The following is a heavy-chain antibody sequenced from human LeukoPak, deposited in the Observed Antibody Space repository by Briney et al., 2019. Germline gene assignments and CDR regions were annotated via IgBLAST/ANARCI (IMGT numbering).Heavy chain of an antibody. CDR2: ISRSGEIS. CDR1: GFTFRDFA. Sequence: GGSLRLSCAASGFTFRDFAMNWVRQAPGKGLEWVSIISRSGEISYHANSVTGRFTISRDNSKSTLYLQMNSLRAEDTAVYYCAKGYRLAAALTDWGQGTLVTVSS. CDR3: AKGYRLAAALTD. V-gene: IGHV3-23*01. D-gene: IGHD6-13*01. J-gene: IGHJ4*02.